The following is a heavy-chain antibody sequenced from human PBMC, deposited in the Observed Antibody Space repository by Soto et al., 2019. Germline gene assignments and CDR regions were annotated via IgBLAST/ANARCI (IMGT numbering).Heavy chain of an antibody. D-gene: IGHD6-6*01. CDR1: GFTSSSYA. Sequence: GGSLRLSCAASGFTSSSYAMSWVRQAPGKGLEWVSAISGSGGSTYYADSVKGRFTSSRDNSKNTLYLQMNSLRAEDTAVYYCAKDLWSSSSLGGMWFDPCGQGTLVTVPS. CDR3: AKDLWSSSSLGGMWFDP. V-gene: IGHV3-23*01. CDR2: ISGSGGST. J-gene: IGHJ5*02.